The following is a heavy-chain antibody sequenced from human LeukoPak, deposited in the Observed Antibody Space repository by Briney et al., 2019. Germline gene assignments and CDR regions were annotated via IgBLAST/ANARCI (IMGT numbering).Heavy chain of an antibody. J-gene: IGHJ4*02. CDR1: GYSFTSYW. V-gene: IGHV5-51*01. CDR3: ARTYGSGKGDFDY. D-gene: IGHD3-10*01. CDR2: IYPGDSNT. Sequence: GESLKVSCKGSGYSFTSYWIGWVRQVPGKGLEWMGIIYPGDSNTIYSPSFQGRVTISANKSISTAYLQWSSLKASDTAMYYCARTYGSGKGDFDYWGQGTLVTVSS.